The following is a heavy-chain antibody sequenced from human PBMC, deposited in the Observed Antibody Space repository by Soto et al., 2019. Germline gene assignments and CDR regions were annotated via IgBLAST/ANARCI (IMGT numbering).Heavy chain of an antibody. V-gene: IGHV3-30-3*01. CDR1: GFTFSSYA. D-gene: IGHD2-15*01. Sequence: QVQLVESVGGVVQPGRSLRLSCAASGFTFSSYAMHWVRQAPGKGLARVAGISYDGSNKYYADSVKARFTISRDHSKNTLYLQMTSLRAEDTAVYYCSRVPSSSGRAHFDFWGQGTLVTVA. CDR3: SRVPSSSGRAHFDF. CDR2: ISYDGSNK. J-gene: IGHJ4*02.